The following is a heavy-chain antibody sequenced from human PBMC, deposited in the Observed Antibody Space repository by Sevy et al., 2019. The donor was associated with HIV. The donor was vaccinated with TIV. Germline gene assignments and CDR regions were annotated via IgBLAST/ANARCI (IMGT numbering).Heavy chain of an antibody. CDR2: MNPNSGKT. V-gene: IGHV1-8*01. J-gene: IGHJ6*02. D-gene: IGHD3-22*01. CDR3: ARGLDYYDSSGFSV. Sequence: ASVKVSCKASGYTFTSYDINWVRQATGQGLEWMGWMNPNSGKTGYAQKFQGRVTMTRHTSISTAYMELSSLRSEDTAVYYCARGLDYYDSSGFSVWGQGTTVTVSS. CDR1: GYTFTSYD.